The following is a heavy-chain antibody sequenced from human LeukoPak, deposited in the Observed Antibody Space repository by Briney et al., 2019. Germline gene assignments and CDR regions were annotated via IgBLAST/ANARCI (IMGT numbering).Heavy chain of an antibody. CDR1: GFTFTTYW. J-gene: IGHJ6*02. CDR3: ARDAVDTANAV. CDR2: INSDGSIT. D-gene: IGHD5-18*01. V-gene: IGHV3-74*01. Sequence: GGSLRLSCAASGFTFTTYWMHWVRQAPGKGLVWVSHINSDGSITSYADSVKGRFTISRDNAKNTLYLQMNNLRAEDTAVYYCARDAVDTANAVWGQGTTVTVSS.